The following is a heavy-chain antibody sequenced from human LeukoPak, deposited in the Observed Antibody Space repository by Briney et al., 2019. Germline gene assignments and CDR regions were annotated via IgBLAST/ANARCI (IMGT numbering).Heavy chain of an antibody. Sequence: SETLSLTCTVSGGSITSNYWSWIRQPPGKGLEWIGYIFYTGSTNYNPSPKSRVTISVDTSKNQFSLNLSSVTAADTAIYYCARQLRGAYYYFDYWGQGTLVTVSS. CDR2: IFYTGST. J-gene: IGHJ4*02. V-gene: IGHV4-59*08. CDR3: ARQLRGAYYYFDY. CDR1: GGSITSNY. D-gene: IGHD3-10*01.